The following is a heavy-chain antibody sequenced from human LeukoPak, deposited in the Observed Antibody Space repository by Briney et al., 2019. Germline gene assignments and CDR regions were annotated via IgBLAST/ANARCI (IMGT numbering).Heavy chain of an antibody. D-gene: IGHD3-9*01. J-gene: IGHJ4*02. Sequence: PSETLSLTCTVSGGSISSYYWSWIRQPPGKGLEWIGYIYYSGSTNYNPSLKSRVTISVDTSKNQFSLKLSSVTAADTAVYYCARGRYFDWLPHFDYWVQGTLVTVSS. CDR3: ARGRYFDWLPHFDY. CDR1: GGSISSYY. V-gene: IGHV4-59*01. CDR2: IYYSGST.